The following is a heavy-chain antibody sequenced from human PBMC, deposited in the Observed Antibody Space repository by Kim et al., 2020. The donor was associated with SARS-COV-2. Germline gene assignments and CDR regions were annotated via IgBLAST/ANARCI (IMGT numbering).Heavy chain of an antibody. CDR3: ARGRFGDYK. J-gene: IGHJ4*02. CDR1: GFTFSDYW. CDR2: IKKDGSKR. V-gene: IGHV3-7*03. D-gene: IGHD4-17*01. Sequence: GGSLRLSCAASGFTFSDYWMYWVRQAPGKGLEWVANIKKDGSKRYYVDSVKGRFTISRDNAKSSLFLQMDSLRVEDTAVYYCARGRFGDYKWGQGTLVTVSS.